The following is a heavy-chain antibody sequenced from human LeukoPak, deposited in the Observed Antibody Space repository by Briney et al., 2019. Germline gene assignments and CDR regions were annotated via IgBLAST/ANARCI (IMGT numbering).Heavy chain of an antibody. CDR3: ASGKRTGSDAFDI. Sequence: GGSLRLSCAASGFTVSSNYMSWVRQAPGKGLEWVSVIYSGGSTYYADSVKSRFTISRHNSKNTLYLQMNSLRAEDTAVYYCASGKRTGSDAFDIWGQGTMVTVSS. CDR1: GFTVSSNY. D-gene: IGHD3-9*01. CDR2: IYSGGST. J-gene: IGHJ3*02. V-gene: IGHV3-53*04.